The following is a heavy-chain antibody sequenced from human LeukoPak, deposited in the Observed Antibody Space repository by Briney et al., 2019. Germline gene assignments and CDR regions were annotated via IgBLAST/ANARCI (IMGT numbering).Heavy chain of an antibody. CDR1: GFTFSNYA. V-gene: IGHV3-23*01. Sequence: GRSLRLSCAASGFTFSNYAMTWVRQAPGKGLEWVSSISGIGSNIYYADSVKGRFTISRGNSKNTLHVQMNSLRAEDTAIYYCATNRDGYNYWGQGTLVTVSS. J-gene: IGHJ4*02. D-gene: IGHD5-24*01. CDR3: ATNRDGYNY. CDR2: ISGIGSNI.